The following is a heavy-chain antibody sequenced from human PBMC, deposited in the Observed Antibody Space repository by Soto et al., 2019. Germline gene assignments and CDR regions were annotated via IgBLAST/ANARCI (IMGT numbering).Heavy chain of an antibody. CDR1: GGSISSGGYY. V-gene: IGHV4-31*03. D-gene: IGHD6-13*01. J-gene: IGHJ2*01. CDR2: IYYSGST. Sequence: QVQLQESGPGLVKPSQTLSLTCTVSGGSISSGGYYWSWIRQHPGKGLEWIGYIYYSGSTYYNPSLKSRVTIPVDTSKNHFSLKLSSVTAADTAVYYCARRAAGTGYFDLWGRGTLVTVSS. CDR3: ARRAAGTGYFDL.